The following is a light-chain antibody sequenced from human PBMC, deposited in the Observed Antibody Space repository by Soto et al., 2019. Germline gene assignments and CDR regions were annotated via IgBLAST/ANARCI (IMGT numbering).Light chain of an antibody. CDR1: SSDVGGYNH. Sequence: QSALTQPASVSGSPGQSITISCTGTSSDVGGYNHVSWYQQHPGKAPKLMIYDVSNRPSGVSNRFSASKSDNTASLTISGLQAEDEADYYCSSYTSSSALVVFGGGTKVTVL. V-gene: IGLV2-14*03. J-gene: IGLJ2*01. CDR3: SSYTSSSALVV. CDR2: DVS.